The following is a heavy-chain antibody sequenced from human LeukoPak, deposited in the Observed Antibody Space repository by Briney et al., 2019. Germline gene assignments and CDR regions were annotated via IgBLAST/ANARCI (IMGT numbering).Heavy chain of an antibody. CDR3: ARDLLPYYDFRSGYYRSGEDYYYGMDV. J-gene: IGHJ6*02. D-gene: IGHD3-3*01. CDR1: GGSISSYY. Sequence: SETLSLTCTVSGGSISSYYWSWIRQPPGKGLEWIRYIYYSGSTNYNPSLKSRVTISVDTSKNQFSLKLSSVTAADTAVYYCARDLLPYYDFRSGYYRSGEDYYYGMDVWGQGTTVTVSS. V-gene: IGHV4-59*01. CDR2: IYYSGST.